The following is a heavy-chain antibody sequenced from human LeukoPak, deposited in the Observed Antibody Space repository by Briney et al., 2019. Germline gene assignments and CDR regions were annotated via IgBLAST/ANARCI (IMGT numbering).Heavy chain of an antibody. D-gene: IGHD3-22*01. CDR2: ISSRSSYI. Sequence: RGSLRLSCAASGFTFSSYNMNWVRQAPGKGLEWVSSISSRSSYINYADSVKGRFAISRDNAKNSLYLQMNSLRAEDTAVYYCARGFVGSSGYSPFQHWGQGTLVTVSS. CDR3: ARGFVGSSGYSPFQH. V-gene: IGHV3-21*01. CDR1: GFTFSSYN. J-gene: IGHJ1*01.